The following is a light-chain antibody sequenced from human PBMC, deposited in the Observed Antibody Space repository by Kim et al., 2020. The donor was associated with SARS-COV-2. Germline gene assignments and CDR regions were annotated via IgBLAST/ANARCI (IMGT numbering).Light chain of an antibody. Sequence: LSASVGDRVTITCRASQTIGNSLNWYQQRSGKAPKLLIYSASNLQSGVPSRFSGSGSGTDFSLTINSLQPEDFATYYCQQSYSSPTFGQGTKLEI. CDR1: QTIGNS. CDR3: QQSYSSPT. J-gene: IGKJ2*01. CDR2: SAS. V-gene: IGKV1-39*01.